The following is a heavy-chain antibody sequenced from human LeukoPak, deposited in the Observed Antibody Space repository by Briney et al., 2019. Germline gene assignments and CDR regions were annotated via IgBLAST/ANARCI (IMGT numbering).Heavy chain of an antibody. Sequence: PSETLSLTCAVYGGSFSGYYWSWIRQPPGKGLEWIGEINHSGSTNYNPSLKSRVTISVDTSKNQFSLKLSSVTAADTAVYYCARDPPGFSWYLWDYYYMDVWGKGTTVTVSS. J-gene: IGHJ6*03. D-gene: IGHD4-23*01. V-gene: IGHV4-34*01. CDR3: ARDPPGFSWYLWDYYYMDV. CDR1: GGSFSGYY. CDR2: INHSGST.